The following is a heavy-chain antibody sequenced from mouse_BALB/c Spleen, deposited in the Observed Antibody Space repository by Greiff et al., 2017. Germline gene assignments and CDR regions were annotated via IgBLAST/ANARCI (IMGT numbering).Heavy chain of an antibody. CDR1: GFTFSSYT. CDR2: ISSGGSYT. CDR3: TREVITTDYWYFDV. Sequence: EVHLVESGGGLVKPGGSLKLSCAASGFTFSSYTMSWVRQTPEKRLEWVATISSGGSYTYYPDSVKGRFTISRDNAKNTLYLQMSSLKSEDTAMYYCTREVITTDYWYFDVWGAGTTVTVSS. J-gene: IGHJ1*01. D-gene: IGHD1-2*01. V-gene: IGHV5-6-4*01.